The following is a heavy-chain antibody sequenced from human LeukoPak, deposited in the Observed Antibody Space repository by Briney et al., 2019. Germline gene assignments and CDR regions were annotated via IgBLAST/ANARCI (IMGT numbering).Heavy chain of an antibody. V-gene: IGHV4-30-4*01. Sequence: SETLSLTCTVSGGSISSGNYYWSWIRQPPGKGLEWIGYIYFNGNTYYNPSLTSRVTMSVDTSTNQFSLKLSSVTAADTAVYYCARVLLDYFDSNGYPDYWGQGTLVTVSS. CDR1: GGSISSGNYY. D-gene: IGHD3-22*01. CDR2: IYFNGNT. CDR3: ARVLLDYFDSNGYPDY. J-gene: IGHJ4*02.